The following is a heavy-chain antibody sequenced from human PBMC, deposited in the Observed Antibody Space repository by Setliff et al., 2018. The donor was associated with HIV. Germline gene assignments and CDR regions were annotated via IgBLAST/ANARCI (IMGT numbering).Heavy chain of an antibody. CDR1: DGSISTGSYY. CDR3: ARGRFVGFDY. CDR2: IYTSGST. V-gene: IGHV4-61*02. D-gene: IGHD3-16*02. J-gene: IGHJ4*02. Sequence: SETLSLTCTVADGSISTGSYYWSWVRQPAGRGLEWIGRIYTSGSTNYNPSLKSRVTMSVDTSKNQFSLNLTSVTAADTAVYYCARGRFVGFDYWGQGTLVIVSS.